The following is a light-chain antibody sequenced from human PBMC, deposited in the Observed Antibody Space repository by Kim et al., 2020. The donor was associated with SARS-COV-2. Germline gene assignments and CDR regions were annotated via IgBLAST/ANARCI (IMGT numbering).Light chain of an antibody. CDR3: QQYLNFPPYT. Sequence: DIQMTQSPSSLSASVGDRVTITCQSSEDIGKYVNWYQQKAGKAPKVLIYDSTDLDTGVPSRFSGSGTGTHFTFTISSLQPEDIGTYYCQQYLNFPPYTFGQGTKLEI. CDR2: DST. V-gene: IGKV1-33*01. J-gene: IGKJ2*01. CDR1: EDIGKY.